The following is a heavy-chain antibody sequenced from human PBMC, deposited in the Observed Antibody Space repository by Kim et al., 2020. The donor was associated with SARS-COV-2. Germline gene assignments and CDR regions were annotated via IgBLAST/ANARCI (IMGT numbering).Heavy chain of an antibody. J-gene: IGHJ4*02. CDR2: INVGNGNT. D-gene: IGHD3-22*01. CDR1: GYTFTYYA. Sequence: ASVKVSCKASGYTFTYYAIHWVRQAPGQRLECMGWINVGNGNTKYSQNFQGRVTITRDTSASTAYMELSSLRSEDTAVYYCARGGYSSGYYFQYDYWGQGNLITVSS. V-gene: IGHV1-3*01. CDR3: ARGGYSSGYYFQYDY.